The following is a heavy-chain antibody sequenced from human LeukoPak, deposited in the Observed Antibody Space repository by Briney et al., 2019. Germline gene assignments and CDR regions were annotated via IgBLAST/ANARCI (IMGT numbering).Heavy chain of an antibody. V-gene: IGHV3-11*06. D-gene: IGHD5-18*01. CDR3: ARDGYSYGDEAGFDY. CDR1: GFTFSDYY. J-gene: IGHJ4*02. CDR2: ISSSSSYT. Sequence: PGGSLRLSCAASGFTFSDYYMSWIRQAPGKGLEWVSYISSSSSYTNYADSVKGRFTISRDNAKNSLYLQMNSLRDEDTAVYYCARDGYSYGDEAGFDYWGQGTLVTVSS.